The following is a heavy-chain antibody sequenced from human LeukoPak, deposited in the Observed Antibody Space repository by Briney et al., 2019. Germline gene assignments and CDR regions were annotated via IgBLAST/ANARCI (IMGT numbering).Heavy chain of an antibody. CDR1: GFTFKNFA. CDR3: ARDGYSSSSGLFVY. J-gene: IGHJ4*02. Sequence: GGSLRLSCAASGFTFKNFAMSWVRQAPGKGLEWVSSISSSSSYIYYADSVKGRFTISRDNAKNSLYLQMNSLRAEDTAVYYCARDGYSSSSGLFVYWGQGTLVTVSS. CDR2: ISSSSSYI. V-gene: IGHV3-21*01. D-gene: IGHD6-6*01.